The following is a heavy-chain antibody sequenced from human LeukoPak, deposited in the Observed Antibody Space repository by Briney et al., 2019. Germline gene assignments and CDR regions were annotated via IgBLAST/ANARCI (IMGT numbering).Heavy chain of an antibody. CDR2: IIPILGIA. CDR3: ARGYGDFRVEGRYFHS. V-gene: IGHV1-69*04. D-gene: IGHD4-17*01. J-gene: IGHJ4*02. CDR1: GGTFSSYA. Sequence: GASVKVSCKASGGTFSSYAISWVRQAPGQGLEWMGRIIPILGIANYAQKFQGRVTITADKSTSTAYMELSSLRSEDTAVYYCARGYGDFRVEGRYFHSWGQGTLVTVSS.